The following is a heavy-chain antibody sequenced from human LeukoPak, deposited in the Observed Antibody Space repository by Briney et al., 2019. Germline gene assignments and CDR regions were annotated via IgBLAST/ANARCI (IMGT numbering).Heavy chain of an antibody. CDR3: ARPVPSRLGWFDP. CDR1: GGSMSGHS. V-gene: IGHV4-59*05. D-gene: IGHD1-1*01. J-gene: IGHJ5*02. CDR2: IYYSGST. Sequence: SETLSLTCTVSGGSMSGHSWSWIRQPPGKGLEWIGSIYYSGSTYYNPSLRSRVSISVHTSKNQFSLKLTSVTAADTAVYYCARPVPSRLGWFDPWGQGTLVTVSS.